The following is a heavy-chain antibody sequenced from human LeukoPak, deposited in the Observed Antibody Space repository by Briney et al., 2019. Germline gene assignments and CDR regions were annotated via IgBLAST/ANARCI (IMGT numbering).Heavy chain of an antibody. CDR2: ITSRGSTI. Sequence: GGSLRLSCAASGSSFDDYAMNWVRQAPGKGLEWVSYITSRGSTIYYADSVKGRFTMSRDNAKNSLYLQMNSLRAEDTAVYYCATSSAYYYFDFDYWGQGTLVTVSS. CDR3: ATSSAYYYFDFDY. CDR1: GSSFDDYA. J-gene: IGHJ4*02. V-gene: IGHV3-48*03. D-gene: IGHD3-22*01.